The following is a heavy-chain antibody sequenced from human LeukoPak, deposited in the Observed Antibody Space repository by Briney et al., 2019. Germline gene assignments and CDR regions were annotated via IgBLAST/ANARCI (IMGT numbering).Heavy chain of an antibody. CDR2: INPNSGGT. V-gene: IGHV1-2*02. CDR1: GYTLTGYY. D-gene: IGHD2-15*01. CDR3: ARDWEYCSGGSCYSKDAFDI. Sequence: GASVKVSCKAPGYTLTGYYMHWVRQAPGQGLEWMGWINPNSGGTNYAQKFQGRVTMTRDTSISTAYMELSRLRSDDTAVYYCARDWEYCSGGSCYSKDAFDIWGQGTMVTVSS. J-gene: IGHJ3*02.